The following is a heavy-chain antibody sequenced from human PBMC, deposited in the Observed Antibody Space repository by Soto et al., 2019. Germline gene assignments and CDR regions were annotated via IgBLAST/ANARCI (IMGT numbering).Heavy chain of an antibody. CDR1: GFSLTTSGVG. Sequence: QITLKESGPTLVKPTQTLTLTCTFSGFSLTTSGVGVGWIRQPPGKALEWLALIYWDDDKRFSPSLKSRSTITKDTSKNQVALTMTNLDPEDTATYYCAHRPPTVVSIDYFAYWGQGTLVTVSS. CDR2: IYWDDDK. CDR3: AHRPPTVVSIDYFAY. D-gene: IGHD4-17*01. J-gene: IGHJ4*02. V-gene: IGHV2-5*02.